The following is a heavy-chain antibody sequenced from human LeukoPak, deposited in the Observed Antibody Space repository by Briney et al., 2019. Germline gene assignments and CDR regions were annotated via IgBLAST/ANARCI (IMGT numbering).Heavy chain of an antibody. V-gene: IGHV3-9*01. J-gene: IGHJ6*02. CDR1: GITLSNYG. Sequence: GGSLRLSCAVSGITLSNYGMSWVRQAPGKGLEWVSAINWNSDTKAYADSVEGRFTISRDRARNSLYLQMDSLRPEDTALYYCAKDTGGNGAYFYAMDVWGQGTSVTVSS. CDR3: AKDTGGNGAYFYAMDV. CDR2: INWNSDTK. D-gene: IGHD4-23*01.